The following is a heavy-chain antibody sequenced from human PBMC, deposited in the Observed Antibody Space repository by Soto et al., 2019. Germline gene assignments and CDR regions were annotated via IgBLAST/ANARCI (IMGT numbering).Heavy chain of an antibody. V-gene: IGHV4-59*12. Sequence: SDTLSLACAFSGSSISSYSWIWIRQSPGKGLEWIGYIYYSGSTNYNPSLKSRVTISVDKSKNQFSLKLSSVTAADTAVYYCARVKILITMVRGVITLFDYWGQGALVTVS. J-gene: IGHJ4*02. CDR3: ARVKILITMVRGVITLFDY. CDR1: GSSISSYS. CDR2: IYYSGST. D-gene: IGHD3-10*01.